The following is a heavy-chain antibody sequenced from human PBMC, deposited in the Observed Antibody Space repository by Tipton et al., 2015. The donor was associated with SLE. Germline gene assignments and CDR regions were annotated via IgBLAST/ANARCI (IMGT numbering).Heavy chain of an antibody. D-gene: IGHD6-6*01. V-gene: IGHV4-34*01. J-gene: IGHJ4*02. CDR1: GGSFSGYY. CDR2: IKHSGST. Sequence: TLSLTCAVYGGSFSGYYWSWIRQPPGKGLEWIGEIKHSGSTNYNPSLKSRVTISVDTSKNQFSLKLSSVTAADTAVYYCASYSSSYFDYWGQGTLVTVSS. CDR3: ASYSSSYFDY.